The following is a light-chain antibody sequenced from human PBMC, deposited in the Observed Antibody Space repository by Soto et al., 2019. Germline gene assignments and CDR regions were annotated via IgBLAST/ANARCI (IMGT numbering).Light chain of an antibody. V-gene: IGKV3-15*01. CDR2: GAS. Sequence: EIVMTHSPATLSASTGERATLSCRASQSVSSNLAWYQQKPGQAPRLLIYGASTRATGIPARFSGSGSGTEFTLTISSLQSEDFAVYYCKQYNNWPSFGQGTRGDIK. J-gene: IGKJ1*01. CDR3: KQYNNWPS. CDR1: QSVSSN.